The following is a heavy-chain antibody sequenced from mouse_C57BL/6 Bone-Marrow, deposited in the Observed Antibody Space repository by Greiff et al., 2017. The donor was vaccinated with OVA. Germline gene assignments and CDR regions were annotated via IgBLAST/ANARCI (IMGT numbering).Heavy chain of an antibody. V-gene: IGHV3-6*01. Sequence: DVQLVESGPGLVKPSQSLSLTCSVTGYSITSGYYWNWIRQFPGNKLEWMGYISYDGSNNYNPSLKNRISITRDTSKNQFFLKLNSVTTEDTATYYCARGLTGDYFDYWGQGTTLTVSS. CDR3: ARGLTGDYFDY. CDR1: GYSITSGYY. CDR2: ISYDGSN. D-gene: IGHD4-1*01. J-gene: IGHJ2*01.